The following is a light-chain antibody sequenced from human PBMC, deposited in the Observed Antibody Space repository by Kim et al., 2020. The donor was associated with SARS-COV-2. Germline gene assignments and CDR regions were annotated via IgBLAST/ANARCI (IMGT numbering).Light chain of an antibody. V-gene: IGLV1-51*01. CDR3: GTWDSSLSAGV. Sequence: GQNVTISCSRSSSNIGNNYVSWYQQLPGTAPKLLIYDNNKRPSGIPDRFSGSKSGTSATLGITGLQTGDEADYYCGTWDSSLSAGVFGGGTQLTVL. J-gene: IGLJ3*02. CDR1: SSNIGNNY. CDR2: DNN.